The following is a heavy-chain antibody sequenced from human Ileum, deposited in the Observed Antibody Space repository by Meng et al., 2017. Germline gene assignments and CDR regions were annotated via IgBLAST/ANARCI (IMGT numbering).Heavy chain of an antibody. CDR1: GLSLSTSGVR. V-gene: IGHV2-5*02. CDR2: IYWDDDK. D-gene: IGHD6-13*01. Sequence: QITLKESGPTLVKPTQTLPLTCTFSGLSLSTSGVRVGWIRQPPGKALEWLALIYWDDDKRYSPSLKSRLTITKDTSKNQVVLTMTNMDPVDTATYYCAHRGEQHDYWGQGTLVTVSS. CDR3: AHRGEQHDY. J-gene: IGHJ4*02.